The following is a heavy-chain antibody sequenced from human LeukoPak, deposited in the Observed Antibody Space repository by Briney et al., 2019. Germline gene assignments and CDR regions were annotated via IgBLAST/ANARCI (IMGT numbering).Heavy chain of an antibody. Sequence: GGSLRLSCAASGFTFSGYGMHWVRQAPGKGLEWVSYISSSSSTIYYADSVKGRFTISRDNAKNSLYLQMNSLRAEDTAVYYCARDWGGLTYYYDSSGADYWGQGTLVTVSS. V-gene: IGHV3-48*01. D-gene: IGHD3-22*01. CDR3: ARDWGGLTYYYDSSGADY. CDR1: GFTFSGYG. CDR2: ISSSSSTI. J-gene: IGHJ4*02.